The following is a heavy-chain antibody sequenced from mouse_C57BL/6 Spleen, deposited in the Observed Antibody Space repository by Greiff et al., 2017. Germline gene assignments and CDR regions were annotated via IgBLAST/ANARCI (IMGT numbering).Heavy chain of an antibody. CDR2: INPGSGGT. CDR3: ARSGLGYDD. CDR1: GYAFTNYL. V-gene: IGHV1-54*01. Sequence: QVQLQQSGAELVRPGTSVKVSCKASGYAFTNYLLEWVKQRPGQGLEWIGVINPGSGGTNYNEKFKGKATLTADKSSSTAYMQLSSLTSEDSAVYFCARSGLGYDDWGQGTSVTVSS. J-gene: IGHJ4*01. D-gene: IGHD2-2*01.